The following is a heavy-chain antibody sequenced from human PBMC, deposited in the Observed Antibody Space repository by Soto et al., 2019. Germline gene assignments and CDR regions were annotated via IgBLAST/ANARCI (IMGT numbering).Heavy chain of an antibody. CDR2: IIPIFGTA. D-gene: IGHD3-22*01. CDR3: ARDRHIYYYDSSGYYGPPDY. CDR1: GGTFSSYA. J-gene: IGHJ4*02. V-gene: IGHV1-69*13. Sequence: SVKVSCKASGGTFSSYAISWVRQAPGQGLEWMGGIIPIFGTANYAQKFQGRVTITADESTSTAYMELSSLRSEDTAVYYCARDRHIYYYDSSGYYGPPDYWGQGTLVTVSS.